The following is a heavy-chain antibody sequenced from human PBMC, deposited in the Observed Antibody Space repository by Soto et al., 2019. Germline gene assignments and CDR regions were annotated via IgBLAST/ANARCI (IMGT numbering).Heavy chain of an antibody. CDR1: GYTFTSYG. D-gene: IGHD3-10*01. CDR2: ISPYNGNT. Sequence: QVPLVQSGAEVKKPGASVKVSCKASGYTFTSYGISWVRQAPGQGLEWMGWISPYNGNTIYAQRLQGRVTMTTDTPTSTAYTERRSVRSDHTAVYFCARFSSGRDHSYWGQGTLFTVSS. J-gene: IGHJ4*02. CDR3: ARFSSGRDHSY. V-gene: IGHV1-18*01.